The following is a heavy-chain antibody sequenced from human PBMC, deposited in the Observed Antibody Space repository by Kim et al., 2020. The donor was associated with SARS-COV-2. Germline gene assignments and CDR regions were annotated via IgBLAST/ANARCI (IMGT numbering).Heavy chain of an antibody. Sequence: SETLSLTCAVYGGSFSGYYWSWSRQPPGKGLEWIGEINHSGRTNYNPSLKSRVTISVDTSKNQFSLQLTSVTAADTAVYFCARRLSNTSGWGSHYCDLWG. CDR1: GGSFSGYY. CDR3: ARRLSNTSGWGSHYCDL. D-gene: IGHD3-10*01. J-gene: IGHJ2*01. V-gene: IGHV4-34*01. CDR2: INHSGRT.